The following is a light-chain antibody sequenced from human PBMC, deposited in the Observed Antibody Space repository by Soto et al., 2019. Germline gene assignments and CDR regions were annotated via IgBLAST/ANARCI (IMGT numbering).Light chain of an antibody. CDR2: DAS. J-gene: IGKJ5*01. Sequence: DIQMTQSPSTLSASVGDRVTITCRASQSISDSLAWYQQKPGKAPDLLISDASSLERGVPSRFSGSGSGTEFTLTISSMQPDDFATYYCQQYLNVPLTFGQGTRLEI. V-gene: IGKV1-5*01. CDR3: QQYLNVPLT. CDR1: QSISDS.